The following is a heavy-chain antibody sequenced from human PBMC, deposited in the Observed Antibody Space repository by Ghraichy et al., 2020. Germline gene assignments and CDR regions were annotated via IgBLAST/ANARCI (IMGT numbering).Heavy chain of an antibody. CDR2: IARSGSA. CDR1: GFNFGDFA. J-gene: IGHJ4*02. D-gene: IGHD1-26*01. V-gene: IGHV3-23*01. Sequence: GESLNISCAMSGFNFGDFAVGWVRQAPGKGLEWVSSIARSGSADYTDSVKGRFTISRDNSKYTLYLQMNSLRVEDTAVYHCASLEWDTSKARCWGQGTLVTVSS. CDR3: ASLEWDTSKARC.